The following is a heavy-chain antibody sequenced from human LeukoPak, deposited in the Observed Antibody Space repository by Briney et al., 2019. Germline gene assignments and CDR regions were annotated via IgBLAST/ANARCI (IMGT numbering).Heavy chain of an antibody. V-gene: IGHV1-2*02. J-gene: IGHJ4*02. Sequence: ASVKVSCTASGYTFTGYYMHWVRQAPGQGLEWMGWINPNSGGTNYAQKFQGRVTMTRDTSISTVYMELSRLKSDDTAFYYCARYTGTSYFFDSWGQGTLVTVSS. CDR3: ARYTGTSYFFDS. D-gene: IGHD1-26*01. CDR1: GYTFTGYY. CDR2: INPNSGGT.